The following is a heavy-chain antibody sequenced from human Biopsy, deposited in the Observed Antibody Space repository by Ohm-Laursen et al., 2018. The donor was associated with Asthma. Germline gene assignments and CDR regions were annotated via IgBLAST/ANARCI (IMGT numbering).Heavy chain of an antibody. CDR3: ARTFHFWSPYHAEHFHL. CDR1: GFTFGNYW. Sequence: SLRLSCAASGFTFGNYWMNWVRQVPGKGLEWVANIKHDGSDKNHVDSMKGRFTISRDNAKNSLYLQMNSLRAEDTAVYYCARTFHFWSPYHAEHFHLWGQGTLVTVSS. V-gene: IGHV3-7*01. D-gene: IGHD3-3*02. CDR2: IKHDGSDK. J-gene: IGHJ1*01.